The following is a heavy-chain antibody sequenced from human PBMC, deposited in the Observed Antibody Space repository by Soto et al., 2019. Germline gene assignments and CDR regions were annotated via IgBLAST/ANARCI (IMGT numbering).Heavy chain of an antibody. V-gene: IGHV1-69*13. J-gene: IGHJ5*02. CDR3: AILELLIP. Sequence: SVKVSCKVSGYTLTELSMHWVRQAPGQGLEWMGGIIPIFGTANYAQKFQGRVTITADESTSTAYMELSSLRSEDTAVYYCAILELLIPWGQGTLVTVSS. CDR2: IIPIFGTA. CDR1: GYTLTELS. D-gene: IGHD1-7*01.